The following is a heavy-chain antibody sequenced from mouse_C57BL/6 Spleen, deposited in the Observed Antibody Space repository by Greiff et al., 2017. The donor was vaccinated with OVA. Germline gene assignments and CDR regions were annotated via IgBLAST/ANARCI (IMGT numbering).Heavy chain of an antibody. CDR1: GYSFTGYY. D-gene: IGHD1-1*01. CDR2: IYPYNGVS. J-gene: IGHJ1*03. V-gene: IGHV1-31*01. CDR3: ARGFDYYGSSYVYWYFDV. Sequence: VQLQQSGPELVKPGASVKISCTASGYSFTGYYMHWVKQSHGNILDWIGYIYPYNGVSSYNQKFKGKATLTVDKSSSTAYMELRSLTSEDSAVYYCARGFDYYGSSYVYWYFDVWGTGTTVTVSS.